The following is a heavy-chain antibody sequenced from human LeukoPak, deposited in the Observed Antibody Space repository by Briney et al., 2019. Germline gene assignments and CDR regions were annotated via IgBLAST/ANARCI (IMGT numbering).Heavy chain of an antibody. D-gene: IGHD3-22*01. CDR2: ISGSRSYI. V-gene: IGHV3-21*04. Sequence: GGSLRLSCAASGFTFSYYSMNWVRQAPGKGLEWVSSISGSRSYIYYADSVKGRFTISRDNAKNSLYLQMNSLRAEDTAVYYCAKELYYHDSSGSYYFDYWGQGALVTVSS. J-gene: IGHJ4*02. CDR3: AKELYYHDSSGSYYFDY. CDR1: GFTFSYYS.